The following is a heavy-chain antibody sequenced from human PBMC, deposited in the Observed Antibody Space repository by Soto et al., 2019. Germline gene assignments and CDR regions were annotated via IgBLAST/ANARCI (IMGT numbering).Heavy chain of an antibody. V-gene: IGHV3-33*08. CDR3: ARDGSGSTHQFDY. J-gene: IGHJ4*02. Sequence: GGSLRLSCATSGFTLSTYVMHSARQAPGNGLEWVAVIWYDGSNRCYGDSVKGRFTISRDNSKNTLYLQMNSLRAQDTAVYYCARDGSGSTHQFDYWGQGAMVTVSS. D-gene: IGHD1-26*01. CDR1: GFTLSTYV. CDR2: IWYDGSNR.